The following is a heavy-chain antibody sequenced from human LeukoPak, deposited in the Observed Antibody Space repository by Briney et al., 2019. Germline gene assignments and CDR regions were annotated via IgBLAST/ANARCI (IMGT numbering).Heavy chain of an antibody. CDR3: AKPGTRGYYYYYMDV. Sequence: GGSLRLSCAASGFTFSSYAMSWVRQAPGKGLEWVSAISGSGGSTYYADSVKGWFTISRDNSKNTLYLQMNSLRAEDTAVYYCAKPGTRGYYYYYMDVWGKGTTVTVSS. CDR2: ISGSGGST. J-gene: IGHJ6*03. D-gene: IGHD3-10*01. V-gene: IGHV3-23*01. CDR1: GFTFSSYA.